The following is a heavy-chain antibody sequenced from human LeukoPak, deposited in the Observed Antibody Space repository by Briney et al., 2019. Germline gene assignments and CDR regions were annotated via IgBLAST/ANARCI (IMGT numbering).Heavy chain of an antibody. CDR1: GYTFTSYD. D-gene: IGHD6-19*01. CDR2: MNPNSGNT. Sequence: RASVTVSCKASGYTFTSYDINWVRQAPGQGLEWMGWMNPNSGNTVYAQKFQGRVTITRDTSISTAYMELSRLRSDDTAVYYCARTTKRYSSGWSPCDSWGQGTLVTVSS. J-gene: IGHJ5*02. V-gene: IGHV1-8*03. CDR3: ARTTKRYSSGWSPCDS.